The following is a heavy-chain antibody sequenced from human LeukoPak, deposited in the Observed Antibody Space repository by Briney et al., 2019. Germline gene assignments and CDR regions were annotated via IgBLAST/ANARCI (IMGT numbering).Heavy chain of an antibody. J-gene: IGHJ5*02. CDR1: GYSISSSNW. CDR3: ARGSLTGYYNWFDP. Sequence: SETLSLTCAVSGYSISSSNWWGWIRQPPGKGLEWIGYIYYSGSTYYNPSLKSRVTMSVDTSKNQFSLKLSSVTAVDTAVYYCARGSLTGYYNWFDPWGQGTLDTVSS. CDR2: IYYSGST. V-gene: IGHV4-28*01. D-gene: IGHD3-9*01.